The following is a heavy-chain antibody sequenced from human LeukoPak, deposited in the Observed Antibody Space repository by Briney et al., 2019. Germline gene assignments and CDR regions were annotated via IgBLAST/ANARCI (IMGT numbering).Heavy chain of an antibody. J-gene: IGHJ3*02. Sequence: SETLSLTCTVSGGSISSYYWSWIRQPPGKGLEWIGYIYYSGSTDYNPSLKSRVTISVDTSKNQFSLKLSSVTAADTAVYYCARGFCSGGSCYLGPFDIWGPGTMVTVSS. D-gene: IGHD2-15*01. CDR1: GGSISSYY. CDR2: IYYSGST. CDR3: ARGFCSGGSCYLGPFDI. V-gene: IGHV4-59*01.